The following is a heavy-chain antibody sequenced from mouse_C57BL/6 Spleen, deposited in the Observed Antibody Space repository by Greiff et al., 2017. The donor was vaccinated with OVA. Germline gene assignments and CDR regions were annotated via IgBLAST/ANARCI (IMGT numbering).Heavy chain of an antibody. V-gene: IGHV2-5*01. CDR1: GFSLTSYG. D-gene: IGHD4-1*01. Sequence: VQGVESGPGLVQPSQSLSITCTVSGFSLTSYGVHWVRQSPGKGLEWLGVIWRGGSTDYNAAFMSRLSITKDNSKSQVFFKMNSLQADDTAIYYCAKRANWESSWYFDVWGTGTTVTVSS. CDR2: IWRGGST. J-gene: IGHJ1*03. CDR3: AKRANWESSWYFDV.